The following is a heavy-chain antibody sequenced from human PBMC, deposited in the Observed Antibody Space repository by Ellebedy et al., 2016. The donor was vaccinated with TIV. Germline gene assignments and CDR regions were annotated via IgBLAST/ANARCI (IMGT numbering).Heavy chain of an antibody. V-gene: IGHV3-21*01. J-gene: IGHJ4*02. CDR3: ARPTYYYGSGSNFPRDH. D-gene: IGHD3-10*01. Sequence: GESLKISXLVSGFSFSGYSMNWVRQAPGKGLEWVSAITPTGSDTFYADAVRGRFTISRDNANNSLYLQMNSLTVDDTAVYYCARPTYYYGSGSNFPRDHWGQGTLVSVSS. CDR2: ITPTGSDT. CDR1: GFSFSGYS.